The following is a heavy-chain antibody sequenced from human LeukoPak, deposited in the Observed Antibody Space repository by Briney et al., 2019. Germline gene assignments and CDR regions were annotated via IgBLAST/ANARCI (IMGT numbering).Heavy chain of an antibody. CDR1: GFTFSSYG. CDR3: ARSSKEVGFDP. J-gene: IGHJ5*02. CDR2: IYSGGST. Sequence: GGSQRLSCAASGFTFSSYGMSWVRQAPGKGLEWVSVIYSGGSTYYADSVKGRFTISRDNSKNTLYLQMNSLRAEDTAVYYCARSSKEVGFDPWGQGTLVTVSS. V-gene: IGHV3-53*01. D-gene: IGHD1-26*01.